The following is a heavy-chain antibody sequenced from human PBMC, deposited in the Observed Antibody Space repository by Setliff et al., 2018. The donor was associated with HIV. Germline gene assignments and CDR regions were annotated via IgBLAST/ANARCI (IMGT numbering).Heavy chain of an antibody. Sequence: SETLSLTCTVSGGSISSSSSYWGWIRQSPGKGLEWIGSIYYSGSTYYNPPLKGRVTISVDTSKNQFSLKLSSVTAADTAVYYCARNQGEFDLWGRGTLVTVSS. J-gene: IGHJ2*01. CDR1: GGSISSSSSY. CDR2: IYYSGST. V-gene: IGHV4-39*01. CDR3: ARNQGEFDL. D-gene: IGHD2-2*01.